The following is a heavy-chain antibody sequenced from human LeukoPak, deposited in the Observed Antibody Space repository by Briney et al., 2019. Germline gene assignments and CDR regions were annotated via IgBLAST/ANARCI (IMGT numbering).Heavy chain of an antibody. CDR3: ARGGRNGYNSPFDY. CDR2: IRNRASNYDT. Sequence: PGGSLRLSCAASGFTFSDCNMHWLRQAPERGLEWVGRIRNRASNYDTEYAASVKGRFTFSRDDSKNSVYLQMNSLKPADTAVYYCARGGRNGYNSPFDYWGLGSLVTVSS. J-gene: IGHJ4*02. V-gene: IGHV3-72*01. CDR1: GFTFSDCN. D-gene: IGHD5-24*01.